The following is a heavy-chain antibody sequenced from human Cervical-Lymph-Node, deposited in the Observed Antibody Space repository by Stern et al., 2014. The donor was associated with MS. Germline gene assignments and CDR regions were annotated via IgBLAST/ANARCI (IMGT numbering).Heavy chain of an antibody. Sequence: VQLVQSGAEVRKPGASVKISCKASGYTFYSYAIHWVRQAPGQRLEWMGWINVVSGDTKDSQSDEGRVTISTDTSANTAYMELSSLTSEDTAIYYCARGGIYGVVTIFQVHGMDVWGQGTTVTVSS. D-gene: IGHD3-3*01. CDR3: ARGGIYGVVTIFQVHGMDV. CDR2: INVVSGDT. V-gene: IGHV1-3*01. J-gene: IGHJ6*02. CDR1: GYTFYSYA.